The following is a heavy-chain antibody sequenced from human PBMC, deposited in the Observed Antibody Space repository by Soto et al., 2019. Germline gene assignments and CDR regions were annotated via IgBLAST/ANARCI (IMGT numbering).Heavy chain of an antibody. CDR1: GFTFSSYA. Sequence: GGSLRLSCSASGFTFSSYAMNWVRQAPGKGLEWVSGIGGSGESTYYPDSVKGRFTISRDNSKNTLYLEMNSLRVEDTAVYYCEKDPQYDFWCGYYNFAMDVWGQGTTVTVSS. CDR3: EKDPQYDFWCGYYNFAMDV. D-gene: IGHD3-3*01. CDR2: IGGSGEST. J-gene: IGHJ6*02. V-gene: IGHV3-23*01.